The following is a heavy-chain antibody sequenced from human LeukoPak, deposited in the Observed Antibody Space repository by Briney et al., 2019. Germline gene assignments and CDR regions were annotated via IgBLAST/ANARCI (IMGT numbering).Heavy chain of an antibody. CDR3: ANNGRDNFDY. Sequence: GGSLRLSCAASGFTFSRYWMHWVRQAPGKGLVWVSHINSDGSITSHADSVKGRFTISRDNAKNTLYLQMHSLRAEDTAVYYCANNGRDNFDYWGQGTLVTASS. V-gene: IGHV3-74*01. CDR1: GFTFSRYW. CDR2: INSDGSIT. D-gene: IGHD1-1*01. J-gene: IGHJ4*02.